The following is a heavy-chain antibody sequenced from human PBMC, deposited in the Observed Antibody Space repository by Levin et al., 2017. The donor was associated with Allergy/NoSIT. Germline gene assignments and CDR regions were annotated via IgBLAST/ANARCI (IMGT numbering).Heavy chain of an antibody. CDR1: SGSISRTDYY. CDR3: ESDHPYSHSPPSYHYAMDV. V-gene: IGHV4-39*02. CDR2: IFYSGAT. D-gene: IGHD1-26*01. J-gene: IGHJ6*02. Sequence: SETLSLTCTVSSGSISRTDYYWAWIRQTPGKGLEWIGSIFYSGATYYNPSLTSRVTISVDTSKNHFSLKLTSVNAADTAMYFCESDHPYSHSPPSYHYAMDVWGQGTTVTVSS.